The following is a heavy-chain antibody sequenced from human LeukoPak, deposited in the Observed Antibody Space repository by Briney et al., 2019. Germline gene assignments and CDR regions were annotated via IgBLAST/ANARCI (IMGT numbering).Heavy chain of an antibody. Sequence: PSETLSLTCTVSGYSISSGYYWGWIRQPPGKGLEWIGSIYHSGSTYYNPSLKSRVTISIDTSKNQLSLQLNSVTPEDTAVYYCARVKTGRWYFDLWGRGTLVTVSS. CDR3: ARVKTGRWYFDL. CDR2: IYHSGST. D-gene: IGHD3-10*01. J-gene: IGHJ2*01. V-gene: IGHV4-38-2*02. CDR1: GYSISSGYY.